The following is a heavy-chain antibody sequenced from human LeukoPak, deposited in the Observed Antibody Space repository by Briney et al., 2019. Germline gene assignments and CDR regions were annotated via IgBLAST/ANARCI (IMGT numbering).Heavy chain of an antibody. J-gene: IGHJ4*02. D-gene: IGHD3-22*01. V-gene: IGHV3-30*02. CDR1: GFTFSRNG. CDR3: AKGSDYYDSSGYSH. Sequence: PGGSLRLSCAASGFTFSRNGMHWVRQAPGKGLEWVAFIRYGGNNKYYADSVKGRFTISRDNSKNTLYLQMNSLRAEDTAVYYCAKGSDYYDSSGYSHWGQGTLVTVSS. CDR2: IRYGGNNK.